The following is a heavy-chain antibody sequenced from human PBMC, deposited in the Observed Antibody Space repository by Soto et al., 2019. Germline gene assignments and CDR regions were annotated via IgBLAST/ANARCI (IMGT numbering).Heavy chain of an antibody. CDR2: IDPSDSQT. Sequence: PGESLKISCKGSGYSFAGYWITWVRQKPGKGLEWMGRIDPSDSQTYYSPSFRGHVTISVTKSITTVFLQWSSLRASDTAMYYCGTQIYDFDSGSNFQYYFDSWGQGTPVTVSS. J-gene: IGHJ4*02. CDR3: GTQIYDFDSGSNFQYYFDS. D-gene: IGHD5-12*01. V-gene: IGHV5-10-1*01. CDR1: GYSFAGYW.